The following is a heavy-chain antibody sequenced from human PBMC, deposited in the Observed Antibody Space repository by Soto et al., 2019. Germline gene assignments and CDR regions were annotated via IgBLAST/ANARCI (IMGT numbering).Heavy chain of an antibody. CDR1: GVSLSTSGVG. Sequence: QITLKESGPTLVKPTQTLTLTCTFSGVSLSTSGVGVGWIRQPPGKALEWLALIYWDYDKRYSPSLKSRLTVTKDTSKNQVVLTMTNMDPVDTATYYCAHARSRDCSSTSCYYYYYYGMDVWGQGTTFTVSS. CDR2: IYWDYDK. J-gene: IGHJ6*02. CDR3: AHARSRDCSSTSCYYYYYYGMDV. V-gene: IGHV2-5*02. D-gene: IGHD2-2*01.